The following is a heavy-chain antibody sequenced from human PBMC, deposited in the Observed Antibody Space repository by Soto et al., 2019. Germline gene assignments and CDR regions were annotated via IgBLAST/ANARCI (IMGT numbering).Heavy chain of an antibody. Sequence: QVQLQQWGAGLLKPSETLSLTCAVYGGSFSGYYWSWIRQPPGKGLEWIGEITHSGRTNYNPSLKSRVTISEVTSKNQVSLKPSSVTAADTAVYYCARLYGSRGPFDYWGQGTLVTVSS. V-gene: IGHV4-34*01. J-gene: IGHJ4*02. D-gene: IGHD6-13*01. CDR2: ITHSGRT. CDR1: GGSFSGYY. CDR3: ARLYGSRGPFDY.